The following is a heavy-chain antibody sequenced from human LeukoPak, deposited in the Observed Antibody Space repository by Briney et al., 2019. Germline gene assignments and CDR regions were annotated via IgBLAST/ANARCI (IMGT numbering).Heavy chain of an antibody. CDR1: GFSFGRHW. D-gene: IGHD3-3*01. CDR2: IRQDGSEK. CDR3: ARVSRSDFWSGYDFDY. V-gene: IGHV3-7*03. Sequence: GGSLRLSCAASGFSFGRHWMNWVRQAPGKGLEWVANIRQDGSEKNYVDSVKGRFTISRDNAKNSLFLQMDSLRAEDTAVYYCARVSRSDFWSGYDFDYWGQGTLVTVSS. J-gene: IGHJ4*02.